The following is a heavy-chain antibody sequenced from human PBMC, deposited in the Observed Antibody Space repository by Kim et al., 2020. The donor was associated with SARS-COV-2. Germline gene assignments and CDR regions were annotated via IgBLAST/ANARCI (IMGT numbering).Heavy chain of an antibody. D-gene: IGHD2-2*01. J-gene: IGHJ3*02. CDR3: AKICGGEFWDIVVVPAATRGAFDI. Sequence: GGSLRLSCAASGFTFSSYGMHWVRQAPGKGLEWVAVISYDGSNKYYADSVKGRFTISRDNSKNTLYLQMNSLRAEDTAVYYCAKICGGEFWDIVVVPAATRGAFDIWGQGTMVTVSS. CDR1: GFTFSSYG. CDR2: ISYDGSNK. V-gene: IGHV3-30*18.